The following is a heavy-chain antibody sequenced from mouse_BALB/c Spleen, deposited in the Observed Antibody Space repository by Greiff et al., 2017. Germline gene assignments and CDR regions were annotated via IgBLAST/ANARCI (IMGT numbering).Heavy chain of an antibody. CDR2: IRNKANGYTT. CDR3: APHYYGSRYWYFDV. D-gene: IGHD1-1*01. V-gene: IGHV7-3*02. CDR1: GFTFTDYY. Sequence: EVLLVESGGGLVQPGGSLRLSCATSGFTFTDYYMSWVRQPPGKALEWLGFIRNKANGYTTEYSASVKGRFTISRDNSQIILYLHMNTLRAEDSATYYFAPHYYGSRYWYFDVWGAGTTVTVSS. J-gene: IGHJ1*01.